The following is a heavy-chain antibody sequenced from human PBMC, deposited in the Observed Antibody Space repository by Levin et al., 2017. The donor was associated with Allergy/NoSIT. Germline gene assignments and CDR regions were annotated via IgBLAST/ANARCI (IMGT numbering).Heavy chain of an antibody. CDR2: INSDGSST. D-gene: IGHD6-13*01. CDR3: AREGQQLVGFDY. Sequence: LSLTCAASGFTFSSYWMHWVRQAPEKGLVWVSRINSDGSSTSYADSVKGRFTISRDNAKNTLYLQMNSLRAEDTAVYYCAREGQQLVGFDYWGQGTLVTVSS. J-gene: IGHJ4*02. CDR1: GFTFSSYW. V-gene: IGHV3-74*01.